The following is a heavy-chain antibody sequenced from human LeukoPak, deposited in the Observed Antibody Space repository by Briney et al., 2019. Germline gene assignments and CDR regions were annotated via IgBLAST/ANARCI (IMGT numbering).Heavy chain of an antibody. CDR3: ARADYGDYGPYYFDY. CDR1: GGSFSGYY. V-gene: IGHV4-34*01. D-gene: IGHD4-17*01. CDR2: INHSGST. Sequence: PSETLSLTCAVYGGSFSGYYWSWIRQPPGKGLEWIREINHSGSTNYNPSLKSRVTISVDTSKNQFSLKLSSVTAADTAVYYCARADYGDYGPYYFDYWGQGTLVTVSS. J-gene: IGHJ4*02.